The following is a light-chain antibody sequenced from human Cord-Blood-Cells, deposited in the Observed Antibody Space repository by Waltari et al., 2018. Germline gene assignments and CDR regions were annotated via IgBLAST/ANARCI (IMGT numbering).Light chain of an antibody. Sequence: QSALTQPASVSGSPGQSITIPCTGTSSDVGGYNYVPWSQQPPGKAPKLMIYDVSNRPSGVSNRFSGSKSGNTASLTISGLQAEDEADYYCSSYTSSSTLVFGTGTKVTVL. J-gene: IGLJ1*01. V-gene: IGLV2-14*03. CDR3: SSYTSSSTLV. CDR1: SSDVGGYNY. CDR2: DVS.